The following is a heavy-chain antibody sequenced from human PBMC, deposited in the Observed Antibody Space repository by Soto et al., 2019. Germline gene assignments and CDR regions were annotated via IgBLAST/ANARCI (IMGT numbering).Heavy chain of an antibody. J-gene: IGHJ4*02. Sequence: QVQLVESGGGVVQPGRSLRLSCAASGFTFGNFGIHWVRQAPGKGLEWVADISNDGTDQYYADSVKGRFTISRDNSKNTLYLQMNSLRAEATAVYYCARGCSGGTNCFYFDFWGQGILVTVSS. CDR1: GFTFGNFG. CDR2: ISNDGTDQ. CDR3: ARGCSGGTNCFYFDF. V-gene: IGHV3-30*03. D-gene: IGHD6-13*01.